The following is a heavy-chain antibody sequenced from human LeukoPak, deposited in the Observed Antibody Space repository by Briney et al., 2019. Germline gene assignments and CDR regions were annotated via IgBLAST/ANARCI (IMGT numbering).Heavy chain of an antibody. CDR2: IYPGDSDT. J-gene: IGHJ4*02. Sequence: GESLQISCKGSGYSFTNYWIGWVRQMPGKGLEWMGIIYPGDSDTRYSPSFQGQVTMSADKSSSTAYLQWSSLKASDTAMYYCARFDDTVMVWWGQGTLVTVSS. CDR1: GYSFTNYW. D-gene: IGHD5-18*01. CDR3: ARFDDTVMVW. V-gene: IGHV5-51*01.